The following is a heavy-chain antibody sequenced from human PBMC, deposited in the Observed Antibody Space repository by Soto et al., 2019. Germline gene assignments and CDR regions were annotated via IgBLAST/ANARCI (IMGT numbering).Heavy chain of an antibody. CDR3: ARPLYCSGGSCNDY. CDR2: IYYSGST. J-gene: IGHJ4*02. D-gene: IGHD2-15*01. Sequence: SETLSLTCTVSGGSISSSSYYWGWIRQPPGKGLEWIGSIYYSGSTYYNPSLKSRVTISVGTSKNQFSLKLSSVTAADTAVYYCARPLYCSGGSCNDYWGQGTLVTVSS. CDR1: GGSISSSSYY. V-gene: IGHV4-39*01.